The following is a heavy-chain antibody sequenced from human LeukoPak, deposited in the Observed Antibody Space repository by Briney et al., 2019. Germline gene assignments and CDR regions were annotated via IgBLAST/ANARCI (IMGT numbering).Heavy chain of an antibody. Sequence: PGRSLRLSCAASGFTFSSYALHWVRQAPGKGLEWVAVISYDDGSNKYYADSVKGRFTISRDNSKNTLYLQMNSLRTEDTAVYYCARESGGNTPYYFDCWGQGTLVTVSS. CDR3: ARESGGNTPYYFDC. CDR1: GFTFSSYA. J-gene: IGHJ4*02. V-gene: IGHV3-30*04. CDR2: ISYDDGSNK. D-gene: IGHD2-2*02.